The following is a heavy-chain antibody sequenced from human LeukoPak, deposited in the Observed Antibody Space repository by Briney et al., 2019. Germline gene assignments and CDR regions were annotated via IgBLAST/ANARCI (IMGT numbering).Heavy chain of an antibody. D-gene: IGHD6-19*01. J-gene: IGHJ5*02. CDR3: ARIEQWLVNWFDP. V-gene: IGHV7-4-1*02. CDR2: INTNTGNP. Sequence: ASVKVSCKASGYTFTSYGISWVRQAPGQGLEWMGWINTNTGNPTYAQGFTGRFVFSLDTSVSTAYLQISSLKAEDTAVYYCARIEQWLVNWFDPWGQGTLVTVSS. CDR1: GYTFTSYG.